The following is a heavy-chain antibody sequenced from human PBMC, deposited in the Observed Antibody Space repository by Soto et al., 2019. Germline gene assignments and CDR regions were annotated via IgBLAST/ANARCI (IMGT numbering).Heavy chain of an antibody. V-gene: IGHV3-23*01. CDR1: GFTFSSYA. Sequence: PVGSLRLSCAASGFTFSSYAMSWVRQAPGKGLEWVSAISGSGGSTYYADSVKGRFTISRDNSKNTLYLQMNSLRAEDTAVYYCAKPGYSSRTSFDYWGQGTLVTVSS. J-gene: IGHJ4*02. CDR2: ISGSGGST. D-gene: IGHD6-13*01. CDR3: AKPGYSSRTSFDY.